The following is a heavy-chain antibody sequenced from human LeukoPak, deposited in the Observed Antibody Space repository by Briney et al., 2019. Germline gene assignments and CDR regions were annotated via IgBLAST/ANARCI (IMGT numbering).Heavy chain of an antibody. J-gene: IGHJ4*02. V-gene: IGHV3-23*01. D-gene: IGHD3-10*01. Sequence: GGFLRLSCAASGFTFSSYGMSWVRQAPGKGLEWVSAISGSGGSTYYADSVKGRFTISRDNSKNTLYLQMNSLRAEDTAVYYCAKRRGGSGSYYPVGEAVDYWGQGTLVTVSS. CDR3: AKRRGGSGSYYPVGEAVDY. CDR2: ISGSGGST. CDR1: GFTFSSYG.